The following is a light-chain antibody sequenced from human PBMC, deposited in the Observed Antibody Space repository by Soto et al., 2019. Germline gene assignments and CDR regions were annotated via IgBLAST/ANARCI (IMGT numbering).Light chain of an antibody. J-gene: IGKJ2*01. CDR3: MQALQTPLT. CDR2: LAS. V-gene: IGKV2-28*01. CDR1: QSLLHSNGYNY. Sequence: DIVMTQSPLSLPVTPGEPASISCRSSQSLLHSNGYNYLDWYLQKPGQSPQLLLYLASNRASGVPDRFSGRGSGTDFTMKISRVEAADVGVYYYCMQALQTPLTFGHGTNLEI.